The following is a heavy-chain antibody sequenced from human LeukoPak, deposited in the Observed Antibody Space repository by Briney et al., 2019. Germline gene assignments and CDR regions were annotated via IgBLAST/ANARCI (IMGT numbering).Heavy chain of an antibody. Sequence: GGSLRLSCAASGFTFDDYGMSWVRQAPGKGLEWVSGINWNGGSTGYADSVKGRFTISRDNAKNSLYLQMNSLRAEDTALYYCARVAPSYDFWSGYLPGYWGQGTLVTVSS. D-gene: IGHD3-3*01. CDR3: ARVAPSYDFWSGYLPGY. CDR2: INWNGGST. V-gene: IGHV3-20*04. J-gene: IGHJ4*02. CDR1: GFTFDDYG.